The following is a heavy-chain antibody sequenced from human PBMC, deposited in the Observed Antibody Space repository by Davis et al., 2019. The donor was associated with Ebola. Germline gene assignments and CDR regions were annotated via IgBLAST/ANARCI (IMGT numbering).Heavy chain of an antibody. CDR2: IFSNDEK. CDR3: ARTHYGDSYYYYYMDV. J-gene: IGHJ6*03. CDR1: GFSLSNARMG. V-gene: IGHV2-26*01. D-gene: IGHD4-17*01. Sequence: SDPTLVKPTETLTLTCTVSGFSLSNARMGVSWIRQPPGKALEWLAHIFSNDEKSYSTSLKSSLTISKDTSKSQVVLTMTNMDPVDTATYYCARTHYGDSYYYYYMDVWGKGTTVTVSS.